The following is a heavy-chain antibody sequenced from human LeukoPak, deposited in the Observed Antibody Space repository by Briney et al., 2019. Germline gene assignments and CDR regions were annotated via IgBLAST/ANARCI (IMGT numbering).Heavy chain of an antibody. V-gene: IGHV4-4*07. D-gene: IGHD4-17*01. Sequence: SETLSLTCTVSGGSISSYYWSWIRQPPGKGLEWIGRIYTSGSTNYNPSLKSRDTMSVDTSKNQFSLKLSSVTAADTAVYYCASTVYGVYGGVWFDPWGQGTLVTVSS. CDR2: IYTSGST. CDR1: GGSISSYY. J-gene: IGHJ5*02. CDR3: ASTVYGVYGGVWFDP.